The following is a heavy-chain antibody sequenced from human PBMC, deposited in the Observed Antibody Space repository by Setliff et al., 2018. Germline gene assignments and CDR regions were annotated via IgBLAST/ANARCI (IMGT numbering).Heavy chain of an antibody. J-gene: IGHJ3*01. CDR3: ARLYHNDNSADFRRAPFDV. Sequence: SETLSLTCTVSGYSISSGYYWGWIRQPTGKGLEWLGSFFHTGNTYYNPSLEGRVTISVDTSNNQFSLKLSSVTAADTAVYYCARLYHNDNSADFRRAPFDVWGQGMMVTVSS. V-gene: IGHV4-38-2*02. CDR2: FFHTGNT. CDR1: GYSISSGYY. D-gene: IGHD3-22*01.